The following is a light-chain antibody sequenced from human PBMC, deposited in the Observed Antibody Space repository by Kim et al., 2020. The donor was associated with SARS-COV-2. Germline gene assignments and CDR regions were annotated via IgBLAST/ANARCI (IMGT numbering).Light chain of an antibody. Sequence: SVLTQPPSASGTPGQRVTISCSGSSSNIGINTVNWYQQVPGTAPKLLIYRNNQRPSGVPDRFSGSKSGTSASLAISGLQSEDEADYYCAAWDDSLNGPVFGGGTQLTVL. V-gene: IGLV1-44*01. CDR2: RNN. CDR1: SSNIGINT. J-gene: IGLJ3*02. CDR3: AAWDDSLNGPV.